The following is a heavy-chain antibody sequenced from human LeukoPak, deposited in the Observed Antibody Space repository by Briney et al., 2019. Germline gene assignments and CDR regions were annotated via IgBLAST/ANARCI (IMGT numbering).Heavy chain of an antibody. CDR1: GFTSGNAW. CDR3: TTHYGSGSVDAFDI. J-gene: IGHJ3*02. V-gene: IGHV3-15*01. D-gene: IGHD3-10*01. CDR2: IKSKTDGGTT. Sequence: GGSLRLSCAASGFTSGNAWMSWVRQAPGKGLEWVGRIKSKTDGGTTDYAAPVKGRFTISRDDSKNTLYLQMNSLKTEDTAVYYCTTHYGSGSVDAFDIWGQGTMVTVSS.